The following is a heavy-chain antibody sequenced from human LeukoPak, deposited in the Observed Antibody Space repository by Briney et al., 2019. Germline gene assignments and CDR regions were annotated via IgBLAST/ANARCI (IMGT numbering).Heavy chain of an antibody. J-gene: IGHJ4*02. CDR2: ISGSGGST. D-gene: IGHD4-17*01. CDR3: ARAKYGDYTQYYFDY. V-gene: IGHV3-23*01. Sequence: GGSLRLSCAASGFTFSSYGMSWVRQAPGKGLERVSAISGSGGSTYYADSVKGRFTISRDNAKNSLYLQMNSLRAEDTAVYYCARAKYGDYTQYYFDYWGQGTLVTVSS. CDR1: GFTFSSYG.